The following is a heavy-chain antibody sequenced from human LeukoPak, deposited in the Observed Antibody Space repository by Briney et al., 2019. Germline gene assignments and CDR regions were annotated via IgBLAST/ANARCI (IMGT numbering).Heavy chain of an antibody. V-gene: IGHV3-21*01. CDR2: ISSSSSYI. CDR3: ARDLGMVGSSWDFDY. CDR1: GFTFSSYS. Sequence: PGGSLRLSCAASGFTFSSYSMNWVRQAPGKGLEWVSSISSSSSYIYYADSVKGRFTISRENAKNSLYLQMNSLRAEDTAVYYCARDLGMVGSSWDFDYWGQGTLVTVSS. D-gene: IGHD6-13*01. J-gene: IGHJ4*02.